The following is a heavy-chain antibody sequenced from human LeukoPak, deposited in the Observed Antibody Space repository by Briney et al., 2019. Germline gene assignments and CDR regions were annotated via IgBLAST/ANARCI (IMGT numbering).Heavy chain of an antibody. CDR3: ATKQWLAPPPDS. CDR1: GFTFINYW. D-gene: IGHD6-19*01. V-gene: IGHV3-74*01. Sequence: GGSLRLSCAASGFTFINYWMLWVRQAPGKGLESVSRINTDGTVTTYADSVKGRFTVSRDNADNTMFLQMNSVRDEDTAVYYCATKQWLAPPPDSWGQGTPVTVSS. CDR2: INTDGTVT. J-gene: IGHJ4*02.